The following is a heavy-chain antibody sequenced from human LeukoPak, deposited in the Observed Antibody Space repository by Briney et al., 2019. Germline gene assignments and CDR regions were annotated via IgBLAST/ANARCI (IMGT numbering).Heavy chain of an antibody. Sequence: ASVKVSCKASGYTFTSYAISWVRQAPGQGVEWMGRIIPILGIANYAQKFQGRVTITADKSTSTAYMELSSLRSEDTAVYYCATSRGEWEILYPHYFDYWGQGTLVTVSS. D-gene: IGHD1-26*01. J-gene: IGHJ4*02. CDR2: IIPILGIA. CDR1: GYTFTSYA. V-gene: IGHV1-69*04. CDR3: ATSRGEWEILYPHYFDY.